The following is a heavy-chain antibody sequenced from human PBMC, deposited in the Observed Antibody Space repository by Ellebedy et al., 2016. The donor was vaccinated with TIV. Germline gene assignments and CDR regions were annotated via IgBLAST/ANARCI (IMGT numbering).Heavy chain of an antibody. CDR2: IKQDGSEK. CDR1: GFTFTNYN. J-gene: IGHJ4*02. CDR3: VRGQTSGVGAPY. V-gene: IGHV3-7*01. D-gene: IGHD1-26*01. Sequence: GESLKISCVASGFTFTNYNMNWVRQSPGKGLEWVANIKQDGSEKYYVDSVKGRFTISRDNAKNSLYMQMNSLRAEDTAVYYCVRGQTSGVGAPYWGQGTRVTVSS.